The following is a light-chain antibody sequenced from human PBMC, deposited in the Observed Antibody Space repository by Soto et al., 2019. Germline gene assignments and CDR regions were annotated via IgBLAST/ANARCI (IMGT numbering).Light chain of an antibody. Sequence: DIQITQSPCSLSASVGDRVTITCRASQSISSYLNWYQQKPGKAPKLLIYAASSLQSGVPSRFSGSGSGTDFTLTISSLQPEYFATYYCQQSYSTPPWTFGQGTKVEIK. CDR1: QSISSY. CDR3: QQSYSTPPWT. V-gene: IGKV1-39*01. J-gene: IGKJ1*01. CDR2: AAS.